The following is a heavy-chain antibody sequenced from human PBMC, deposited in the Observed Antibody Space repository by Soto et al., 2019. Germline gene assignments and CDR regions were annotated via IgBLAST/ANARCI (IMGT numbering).Heavy chain of an antibody. Sequence: GGSLRLSCAVSGLDVSGNYMTWVRQAPGKGLEWVSVIYSGGSTYYADSVKGRFTISRDNSKNTLYLQMSSLRTEDTAVYSCAKDTSRVGSTRGPFDCWGQGTLVTVSS. J-gene: IGHJ4*02. V-gene: IGHV3-53*05. CDR1: GLDVSGNY. CDR2: IYSGGST. D-gene: IGHD1-26*01. CDR3: AKDTSRVGSTRGPFDC.